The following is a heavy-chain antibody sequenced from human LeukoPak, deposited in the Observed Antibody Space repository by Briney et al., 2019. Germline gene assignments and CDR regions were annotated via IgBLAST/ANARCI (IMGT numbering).Heavy chain of an antibody. V-gene: IGHV1-2*02. CDR1: GYTFTGYY. J-gene: IGHJ4*02. CDR2: INPNSGGT. D-gene: IGHD3-22*01. CDR3: AREIAGYYDSSGYYKF. Sequence: ASVKVSCKASGYTFTGYYMHWVRQAPGQGLEWMGWINPNSGGTNYAQKFQGRVTMTRDTSISTAYMELSRLRSDDTAVYYCAREIAGYYDSSGYYKFRGQGTLVTVSS.